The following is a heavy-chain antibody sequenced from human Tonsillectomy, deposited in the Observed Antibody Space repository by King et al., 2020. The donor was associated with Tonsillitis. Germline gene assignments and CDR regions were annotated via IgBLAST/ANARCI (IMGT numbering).Heavy chain of an antibody. Sequence: VQLVESGGGLVQPGGSLKLSFAASGFTFSGSAMHWVRQASGKGLEWVGRIRSKANSYATAYAASVKGRVTISRDDSKNTAYLQMNSLKTEDTAVYYCTRTTVTVDYWGQGTLVTVSS. CDR2: IRSKANSYAT. J-gene: IGHJ4*02. CDR1: GFTFSGSA. V-gene: IGHV3-73*02. D-gene: IGHD4-17*01. CDR3: TRTTVTVDY.